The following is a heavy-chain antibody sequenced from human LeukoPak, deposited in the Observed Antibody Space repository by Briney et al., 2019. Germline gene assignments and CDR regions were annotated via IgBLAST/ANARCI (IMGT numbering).Heavy chain of an antibody. CDR3: ARSADRSGYFREITLYYFDY. V-gene: IGHV3-11*01. J-gene: IGHJ4*02. CDR1: GFTFSDFY. Sequence: GGSLRLSCAASGFTFSDFYMTWIRQAPGKGLEWVSYISNRGSTIYYADSVRGRFTISRDNAKNSLYLQMNSLRAEDTAVYYCARSADRSGYFREITLYYFDYWGQGPLVTVSS. D-gene: IGHD3-22*01. CDR2: ISNRGSTI.